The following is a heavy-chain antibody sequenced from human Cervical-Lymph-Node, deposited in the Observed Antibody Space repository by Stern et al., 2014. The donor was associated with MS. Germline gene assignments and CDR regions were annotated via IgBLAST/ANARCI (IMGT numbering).Heavy chain of an antibody. J-gene: IGHJ4*02. CDR1: GYSFTSYW. CDR2: IYPDDSYT. CDR3: ARLGPVYSYGLDF. V-gene: IGHV5-51*01. Sequence: EVQLVESGAEVKKPGEALKISCKGSGYSFTSYWIGWGRQMPGKGLEWMGLIYPDDSYTSYLPSFQSQVTISADKSISSAFLQWSSLNASDTAFYYCARLGPVYSYGLDFWGQGTLVTVSS. D-gene: IGHD5-18*01.